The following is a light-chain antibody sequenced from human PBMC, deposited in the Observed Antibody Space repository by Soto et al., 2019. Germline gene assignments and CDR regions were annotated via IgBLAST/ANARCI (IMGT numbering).Light chain of an antibody. V-gene: IGKV3-11*01. Sequence: EIVLTQSPATLSLSPGERATLSCRASQSVSSYLAWYQQKPGQAPRLLIYDASNSATGIPARFSGSGSGTDFTRTISSLETEDFAVDYGQQRSNWPITFGHGTRLEIK. CDR2: DAS. CDR1: QSVSSY. J-gene: IGKJ5*01. CDR3: QQRSNWPIT.